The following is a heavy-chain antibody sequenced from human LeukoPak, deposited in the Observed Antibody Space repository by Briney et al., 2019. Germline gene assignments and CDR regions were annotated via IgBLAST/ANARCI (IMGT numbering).Heavy chain of an antibody. CDR1: GGSISSYY. V-gene: IGHV4-59*01. CDR2: IYYSGST. Sequence: PSETLSLTCTVSGGSISSYYWSWIRQPPGKGPEWIGYIYYSGSTNYNPSLKSRVTISVDTSKNQFSLKLSSVTAADTAVYYCARGGATFNWFDPWGQGTLVTVSS. CDR3: ARGGATFNWFDP. J-gene: IGHJ5*02. D-gene: IGHD5-24*01.